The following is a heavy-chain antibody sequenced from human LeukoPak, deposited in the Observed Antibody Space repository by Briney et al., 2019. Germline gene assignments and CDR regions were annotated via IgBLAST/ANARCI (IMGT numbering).Heavy chain of an antibody. Sequence: GGSLRLSCAVSGFTFGTYWMHWVRQAPGKGLVRVSGINSDGGTTTYADSVKGRFTISRDNAKNTLYLQMNNLRAEDTAIYYCATDSYVSGSYYRLFYWGQGTLVTVSS. CDR2: INSDGGTT. CDR3: ATDSYVSGSYYRLFY. D-gene: IGHD3-10*01. J-gene: IGHJ4*02. V-gene: IGHV3-74*01. CDR1: GFTFGTYW.